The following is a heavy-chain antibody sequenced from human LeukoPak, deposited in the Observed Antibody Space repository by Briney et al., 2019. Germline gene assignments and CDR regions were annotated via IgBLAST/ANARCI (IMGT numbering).Heavy chain of an antibody. V-gene: IGHV1-69*05. CDR3: ARDGGVHEYWFDP. Sequence: SVKVSCKASGGTFSSYAISWVRQAPGQGLEWMGGIIPIFGTANYAQKFQGRVTITTDESTSTAYLELSSLRSEDTAVYYCARDGGVHEYWFDPWGQGTLVTVSS. CDR2: IIPIFGTA. D-gene: IGHD5/OR15-5a*01. J-gene: IGHJ5*02. CDR1: GGTFSSYA.